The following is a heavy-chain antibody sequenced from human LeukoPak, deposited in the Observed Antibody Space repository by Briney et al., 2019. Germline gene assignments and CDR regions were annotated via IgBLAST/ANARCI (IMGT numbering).Heavy chain of an antibody. CDR2: ISRDSRTI. D-gene: IGHD3-16*01. V-gene: IGHV3-21*01. J-gene: IGHJ4*02. Sequence: GGSLRLSCAASGFTFSSYAMSWVRQAPGQGLEWVSIISRDSRTIFYADSVKGRFTVSRDNAKNSLYLQMNSLRAEDTAVYYCATSPPGGPIDNWGQGTLVTVSS. CDR3: ATSPPGGPIDN. CDR1: GFTFSSYA.